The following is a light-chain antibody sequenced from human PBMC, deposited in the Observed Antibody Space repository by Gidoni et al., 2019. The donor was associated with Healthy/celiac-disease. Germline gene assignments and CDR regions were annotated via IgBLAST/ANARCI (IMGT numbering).Light chain of an antibody. Sequence: DIQMTQSPSSLSESVGDRVTITCRASQGISNYLAWYQQKPGKVPKLLIYAASTLQSGVPSRFRCSGSGTDFALAISSLQREVVPTYYCPKYNNAPRTFGQGTKVEIK. V-gene: IGKV1-27*01. CDR3: PKYNNAPRT. CDR2: AAS. J-gene: IGKJ1*01. CDR1: QGISNY.